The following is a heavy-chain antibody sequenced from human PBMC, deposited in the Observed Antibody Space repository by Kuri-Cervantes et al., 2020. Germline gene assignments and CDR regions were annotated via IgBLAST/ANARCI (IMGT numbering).Heavy chain of an antibody. CDR3: ARFPGYCSGGSCTRTENWFDP. Sequence: GSLRLSCTVSGASITNYYWNWIRLPPGKGLEWIGCIFDSGTTHYNPSLKSRVTISMDTSKNQFSLKLNSVTAADTAVYYCARFPGYCSGGSCTRTENWFDPWGQGTLVTVSS. CDR2: IFDSGTT. V-gene: IGHV4-59*01. D-gene: IGHD2-15*01. J-gene: IGHJ5*02. CDR1: GASITNYY.